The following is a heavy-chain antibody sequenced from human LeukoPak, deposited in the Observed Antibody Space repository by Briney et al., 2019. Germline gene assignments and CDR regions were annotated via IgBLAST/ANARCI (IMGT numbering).Heavy chain of an antibody. CDR1: GFTFSSYG. CDR2: IWYDGSNK. CDR3: ARDDSLDIAAQPSFDY. J-gene: IGHJ4*02. D-gene: IGHD6-13*01. V-gene: IGHV3-33*08. Sequence: GGSLRLSCAASGFTFSSYGMHWVRQAPGKGLEWVAVIWYDGSNKYYADSVKGRFTISRDNAKNSLYLQMNSLRAEDTAVYYCARDDSLDIAAQPSFDYWGQGTLVTVSS.